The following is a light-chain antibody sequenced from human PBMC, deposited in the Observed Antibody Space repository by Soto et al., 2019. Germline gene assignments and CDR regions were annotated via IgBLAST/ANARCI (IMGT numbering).Light chain of an antibody. CDR1: SSDVGGYNY. V-gene: IGLV2-14*01. CDR2: EVD. CDR3: SSYTSSNTLV. Sequence: QSVLAQPASVSGSPGQSTIISCTGTSSDVGGYNYVSWYQQHPGKAPKFLIYEVDNRASGVSDRFSGSKSGNTASLTISGLHAEDEADYYGSSYTSSNTLVFGTGTKLTVL. J-gene: IGLJ1*01.